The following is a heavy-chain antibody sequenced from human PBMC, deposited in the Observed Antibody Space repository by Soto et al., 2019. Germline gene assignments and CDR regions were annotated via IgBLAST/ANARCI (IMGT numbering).Heavy chain of an antibody. V-gene: IGHV4-4*02. CDR3: ARNTAPYYFYCMDV. CDR1: GGSISSSNW. D-gene: IGHD5-18*01. Sequence: QVQLQESGPGLVKPSGTLSLTRAVSGGSISSSNWWSWVSHHPGKGLEWIWKIHLSGSNNYNPSLKSRVTISADKLKTQFSLKLSSVTAADTGVYYGARNTAPYYFYCMDVWGQGTTVNVS. J-gene: IGHJ6*02. CDR2: IHLSGSN.